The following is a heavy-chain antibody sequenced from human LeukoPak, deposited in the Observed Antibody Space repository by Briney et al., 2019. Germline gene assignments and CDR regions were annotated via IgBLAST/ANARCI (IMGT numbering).Heavy chain of an antibody. V-gene: IGHV3-7*01. CDR3: ARAYTMYYDILTGQDAFDI. D-gene: IGHD3-9*01. J-gene: IGHJ3*02. CDR1: GFTFSSYC. Sequence: GGSLRLSCAASGFTFSSYCMSWVRQAPGKGLEWVANIKQDGSEKYYVDSVKGRFTISRDNAKNSLYLQMNSLRAEDTAVCYCARAYTMYYDILTGQDAFDIWGQGTMVTVSS. CDR2: IKQDGSEK.